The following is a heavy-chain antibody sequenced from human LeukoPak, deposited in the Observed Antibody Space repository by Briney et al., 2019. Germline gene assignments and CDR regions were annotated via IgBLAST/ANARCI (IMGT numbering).Heavy chain of an antibody. CDR3: ARGTQPYYDILTGPPPGAFDI. D-gene: IGHD3-9*01. CDR2: IIPILGIA. Sequence: SVKVSCKASGGTFSSYAISWVRQAPGQGLEWMGRIIPILGIANYAQKFQGRVTITADKSTSTAYMELSSLRSEDTAVYYRARGTQPYYDILTGPPPGAFDIWGQGTMVTVS. CDR1: GGTFSSYA. V-gene: IGHV1-69*04. J-gene: IGHJ3*02.